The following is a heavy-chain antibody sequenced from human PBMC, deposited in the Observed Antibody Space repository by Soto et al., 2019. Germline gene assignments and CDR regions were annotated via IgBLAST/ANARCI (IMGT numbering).Heavy chain of an antibody. D-gene: IGHD6-6*01. Sequence: PGGSLRLSCAASGFTFDDYAMHWVRQAPGKGLEWVSGISWNSGSIGYADSVKGRFTISRDNAKNSLYLQMNSLRAEDTALYYCAKGTWEQLVRGWFDPWGQGTLVTVSS. V-gene: IGHV3-9*01. CDR1: GFTFDDYA. CDR2: ISWNSGSI. J-gene: IGHJ5*02. CDR3: AKGTWEQLVRGWFDP.